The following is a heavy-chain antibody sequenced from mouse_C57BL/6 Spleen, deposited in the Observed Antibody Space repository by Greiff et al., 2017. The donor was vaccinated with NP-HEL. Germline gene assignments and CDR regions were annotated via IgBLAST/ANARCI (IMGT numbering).Heavy chain of an antibody. CDR2: IYPGDGDT. J-gene: IGHJ1*03. Sequence: VQLQESGPELVKPGASVKISCKASGYAFSSSWMNWVKQRPGKGLEWIGRIYPGDGDTNYNGKFKGKATLTADKSSSTAYMQLSILTSEDSAVYFCARYYGGSYWYFDVWGTGTTVTVSS. D-gene: IGHD1-1*01. CDR1: GYAFSSSW. V-gene: IGHV1-82*01. CDR3: ARYYGGSYWYFDV.